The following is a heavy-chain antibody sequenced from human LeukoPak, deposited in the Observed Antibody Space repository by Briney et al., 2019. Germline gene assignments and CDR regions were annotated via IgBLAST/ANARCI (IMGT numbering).Heavy chain of an antibody. CDR1: GYTFTSYG. CDR3: ARVYYDSSGYYSFDY. J-gene: IGHJ4*02. V-gene: IGHV1-18*01. D-gene: IGHD3-22*01. CDR2: ISAYNGNT. Sequence: ASVKVSCKASGYTFTSYGISWVRQAPGQGLEWMGWISAYNGNTYYAQKLQGRVTMTTDTSTSTAYMELRSLRSDDTAVYYCARVYYDSSGYYSFDYWGQGTLVTVSS.